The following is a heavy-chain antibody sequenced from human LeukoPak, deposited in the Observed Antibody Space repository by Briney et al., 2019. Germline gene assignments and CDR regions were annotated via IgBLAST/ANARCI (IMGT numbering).Heavy chain of an antibody. Sequence: GGSLRLSCAASGFTFSSYSMNWVRQAPGKGLEWVSSISSSSSYIYYADSVKGRFTISRDNAKNSLYLQMNSLRAEDTAVYYCARDLTRLAGYSGYPLDYWGQGTLVTVSS. CDR1: GFTFSSYS. J-gene: IGHJ4*02. CDR3: ARDLTRLAGYSGYPLDY. CDR2: ISSSSSYI. V-gene: IGHV3-21*01. D-gene: IGHD5-12*01.